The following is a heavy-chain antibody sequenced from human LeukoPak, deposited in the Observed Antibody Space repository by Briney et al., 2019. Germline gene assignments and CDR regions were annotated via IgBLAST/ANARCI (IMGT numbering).Heavy chain of an antibody. CDR3: ARHLTRYFWSGNDAFNI. CDR2: IYHSGST. J-gene: IGHJ3*02. CDR1: GYSISSGYY. V-gene: IGHV4-38-2*01. Sequence: SETLSLTCAVSGYSISSGYYWGWIRQPPGKGLEWIGSIYHSGSTYYNPSLKSRVTISVDTSKNQFSLKLSSVTAADTAVYYCARHLTRYFWSGNDAFNIWGQGTMVTVSS. D-gene: IGHD3-3*01.